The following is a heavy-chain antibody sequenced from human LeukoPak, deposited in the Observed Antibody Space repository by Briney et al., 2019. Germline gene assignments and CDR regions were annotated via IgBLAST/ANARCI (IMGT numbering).Heavy chain of an antibody. J-gene: IGHJ4*02. CDR1: EFSFSHFA. Sequence: GGSLRLSCAVSEFSFSHFAMHWVRQAPGKGLEWLAVVSSHGNDGYYADSVKGRFTISRDNSKSTPYLQIDSLRPDDTAIYYCTRDASNFNDFDYWGQGTLVTVSS. CDR3: TRDASNFNDFDY. D-gene: IGHD5-24*01. CDR2: VSSHGNDG. V-gene: IGHV3-30*01.